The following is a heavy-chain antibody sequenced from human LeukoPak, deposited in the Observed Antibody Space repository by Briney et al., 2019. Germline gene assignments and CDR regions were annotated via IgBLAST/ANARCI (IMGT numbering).Heavy chain of an antibody. D-gene: IGHD5-18*01. CDR2: ISAYNGNT. CDR1: GYTFTSYG. Sequence: ASVKVSCKASGYTFTSYGIRWVRQAPGQGLEWMGWISAYNGNTNYAQKLQGRVTMTTDTSTSTAYMELRSLRSDDTAVYYCAKTVDTAMVDYWGQGTLVTVSS. J-gene: IGHJ4*02. V-gene: IGHV1-18*01. CDR3: AKTVDTAMVDY.